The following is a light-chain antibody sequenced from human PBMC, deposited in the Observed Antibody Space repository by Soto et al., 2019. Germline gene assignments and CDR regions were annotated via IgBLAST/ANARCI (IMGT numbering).Light chain of an antibody. J-gene: IGKJ1*01. CDR3: QQYGSSPWT. CDR1: QSISSSY. Sequence: EIVLTQSPGTLSLSPGERATLSCRSSQSISSSYLAWYQQKPGQAPRLLIYGASSRATGIPDRFSGSGSGPDFTLTINRLEPEDFAVFYCQQYGSSPWTFGQGTRVEIK. CDR2: GAS. V-gene: IGKV3-20*01.